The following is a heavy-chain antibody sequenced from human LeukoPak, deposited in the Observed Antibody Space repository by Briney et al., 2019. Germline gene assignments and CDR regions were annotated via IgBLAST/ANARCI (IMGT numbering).Heavy chain of an antibody. J-gene: IGHJ4*02. CDR1: GFTLSTYE. CDR3: ARRDFYDTTGYLLDY. V-gene: IGHV3-48*03. Sequence: PGGSLSLSCAASGFTLSTYEMNWVRQAPGKGLDWVSYITTSGSTMSYADSVKGRFTISRDNAKNSLYLQMNGLRAEDTAVYYCARRDFYDTTGYLLDYWGQGTLVTFSS. D-gene: IGHD3-22*01. CDR2: ITTSGSTM.